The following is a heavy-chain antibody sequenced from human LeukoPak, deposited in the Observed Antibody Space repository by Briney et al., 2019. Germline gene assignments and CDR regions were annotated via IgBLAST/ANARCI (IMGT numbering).Heavy chain of an antibody. D-gene: IGHD5-24*01. Sequence: ASVKVSCKASGYTFTSYYMHWVRQAPGQGLEWMGIINPSGGSTSYAQKFQGRATMTRDTSTSTVYMELSSLRSEDTAVYYCARDSTAYNSFDYWGQGTLVAVSS. J-gene: IGHJ4*02. CDR1: GYTFTSYY. CDR3: ARDSTAYNSFDY. CDR2: INPSGGST. V-gene: IGHV1-46*01.